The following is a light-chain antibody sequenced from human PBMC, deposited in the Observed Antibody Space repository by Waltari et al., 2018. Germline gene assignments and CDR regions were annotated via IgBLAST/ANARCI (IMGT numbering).Light chain of an antibody. CDR1: QSVSTN. CDR2: GAS. V-gene: IGKV3-15*01. J-gene: IGKJ2*01. CDR3: QQYNSWPPYT. Sequence: EIVMTQSPAILSVSPGERATLSCRASQSVSTNVAWYQQKPGQAPGLLFYGASTRATDIPTRFSGSGSGTEFTLTISSLQSEDFAIYYCQQYNSWPPYTFGQGTKLEIK.